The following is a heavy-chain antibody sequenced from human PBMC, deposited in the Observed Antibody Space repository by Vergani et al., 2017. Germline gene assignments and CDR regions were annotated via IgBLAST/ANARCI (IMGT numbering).Heavy chain of an antibody. D-gene: IGHD6-13*01. CDR2: IYHSGST. V-gene: IGHV4-38-2*02. Sequence: QVQLQESGPGLVKPSETLSLTCTFSGYSISSGYYWGWIRQPPGKGLEWIGSIYHSGSTYYNPSLKSRVIISVDTSKNQFSLELSSVTAADTAVYYCASDGGSSWPNWFDPWGQGTLVTVSS. J-gene: IGHJ5*02. CDR3: ASDGGSSWPNWFDP. CDR1: GYSISSGYY.